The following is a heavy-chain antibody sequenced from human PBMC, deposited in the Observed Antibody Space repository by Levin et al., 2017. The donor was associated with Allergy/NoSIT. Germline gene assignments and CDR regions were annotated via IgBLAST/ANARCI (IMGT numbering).Heavy chain of an antibody. J-gene: IGHJ5*02. D-gene: IGHD2-2*01. CDR2: IYYSGST. CDR3: AREGFLGYCSSTSCYVGWFDP. CDR1: GGSISSYY. Sequence: SETLSLTCTVSGGSISSYYWSWIRQPPGKGLEWIGYIYYSGSTNYNPSLKSRVTISVDTSKNQFSLNLSSVTAADTAVYYCAREGFLGYCSSTSCYVGWFDPWGQGTLVTVSS. V-gene: IGHV4-59*01.